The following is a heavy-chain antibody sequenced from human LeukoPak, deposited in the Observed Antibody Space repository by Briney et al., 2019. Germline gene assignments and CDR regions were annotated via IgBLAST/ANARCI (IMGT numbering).Heavy chain of an antibody. CDR1: GFTFSDYA. D-gene: IGHD3-22*01. V-gene: IGHV3-23*01. J-gene: IGHJ4*02. CDR2: ITSSGAAT. CDR3: AKDRPNYYGSNGHYYKLNGDC. Sequence: GGSLRLSCAASGFTFSDYAMSWVRQAPGKGLEWVSSITSSGAATYYADSVKGRFTISRDNSDNTLYLQMNSLRAEDTAVYYCAKDRPNYYGSNGHYYKLNGDCWGQGTLVTVSS.